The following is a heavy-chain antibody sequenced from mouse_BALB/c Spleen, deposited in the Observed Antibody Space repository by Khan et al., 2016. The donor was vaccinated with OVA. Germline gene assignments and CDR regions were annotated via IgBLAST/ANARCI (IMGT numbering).Heavy chain of an antibody. CDR3: AKEGFSYAMDY. CDR1: GFSLTSYG. J-gene: IGHJ4*01. Sequence: VELVESGPGLVAPSQSLSITCTISGFSLTSYGVHWVRQPPGKGLQWLVVIWSDGSTTYNSALKSRLTISKDNSKSQVFLEMISLQTDDTAMYXCAKEGFSYAMDYWGQGTSVTVSS. CDR2: IWSDGST. V-gene: IGHV2-6-1*01.